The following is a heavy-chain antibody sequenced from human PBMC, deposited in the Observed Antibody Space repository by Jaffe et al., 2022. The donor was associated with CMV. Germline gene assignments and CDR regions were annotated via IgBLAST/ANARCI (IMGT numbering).Heavy chain of an antibody. CDR3: AKSRVGSTGGLYYYYYMDV. J-gene: IGHJ6*03. Sequence: QVQLQESGPGLVKPSETLSLTCTVSGASISSYYWSWIRQPPGKGLEWIGYIYYSGSTNYNPSLKGRVTISVDTSKNQLSLKLTSVTAADTAVYYCAKSRVGSTGGLYYYYYMDVWGKGTTVTVSS. V-gene: IGHV4-59*08. D-gene: IGHD1-26*01. CDR1: GASISSYY. CDR2: IYYSGST.